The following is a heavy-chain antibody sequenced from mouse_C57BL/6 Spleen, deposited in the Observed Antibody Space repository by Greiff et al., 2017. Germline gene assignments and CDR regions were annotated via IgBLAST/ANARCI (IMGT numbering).Heavy chain of an antibody. CDR1: GYSITSGYY. J-gene: IGHJ4*01. V-gene: IGHV3-6*01. CDR2: ISYDGSN. D-gene: IGHD2-3*01. Sequence: EVKLQESGPGLVKPSQSLSLTCSVTGYSITSGYYWNWIRQFPGNKLEWMGYISYDGSNNYNPSLKNRISITRDTSKNQFFLKLNSVTTEDTATYYCAGKIYEGYYGGMDYWGQGTSVTVSS. CDR3: AGKIYEGYYGGMDY.